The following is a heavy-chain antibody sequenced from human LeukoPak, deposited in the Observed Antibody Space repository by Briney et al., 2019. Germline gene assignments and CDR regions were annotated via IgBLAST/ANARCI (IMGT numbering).Heavy chain of an antibody. CDR1: GFTFSSYS. D-gene: IGHD3-3*01. CDR2: ISSSSSYI. J-gene: IGHJ4*02. V-gene: IGHV3-21*01. CDR3: ARDLQGEWLLKSGADY. Sequence: GGSLRLSCAASGFTFSSYSMNWVRQAPGKGLEWVSSISSSSSYIYYADSVKGRFTISRDNAKNSLYLQMNSLRAEDTAVYYCARDLQGEWLLKSGADYWGQGTLVTVSS.